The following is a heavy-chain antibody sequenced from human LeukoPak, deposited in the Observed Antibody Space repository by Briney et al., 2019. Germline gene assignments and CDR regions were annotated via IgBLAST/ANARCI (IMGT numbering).Heavy chain of an antibody. D-gene: IGHD1-20*01. CDR1: GFTFSSYA. CDR2: ISGSGGST. J-gene: IGHJ4*02. Sequence: PGGSLRLSCAASGFTFSSYAMIWVRQAPGKGLEWVSAISGSGGSTYYADSVKGRFTISRDNSKNTLYLQMNSLRAEDTAVYYCAKDTYNWNQFDYWGQGTLVTVSS. CDR3: AKDTYNWNQFDY. V-gene: IGHV3-23*01.